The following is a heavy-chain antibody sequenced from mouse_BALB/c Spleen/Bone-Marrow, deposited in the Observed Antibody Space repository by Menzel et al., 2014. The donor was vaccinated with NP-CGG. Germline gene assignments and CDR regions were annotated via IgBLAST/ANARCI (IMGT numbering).Heavy chain of an antibody. CDR2: IDPSNSET. CDR1: GYTFTSYW. Sequence: VQLVESGPELVRPGASVKMSCKASGYTFTSYWMHWVKQRPGQGLEWIGMIDPSNSETRLNQKFKGKATLNVDKSSNTAYMQLSSLTSEDSAVYYCASSTMITDYYAMAYWGQGTSVTVSS. CDR3: ASSTMITDYYAMAY. J-gene: IGHJ4*01. D-gene: IGHD2-4*01. V-gene: IGHV1S127*01.